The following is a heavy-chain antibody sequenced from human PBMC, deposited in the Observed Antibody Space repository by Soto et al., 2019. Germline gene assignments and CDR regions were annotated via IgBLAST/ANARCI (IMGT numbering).Heavy chain of an antibody. CDR3: EKVRRDFAWLSELDYFDY. V-gene: IGHV3-23*01. J-gene: IGHJ4*02. Sequence: GGSLRFSCAASGFTFDTNGMAWVRQVPGKGLEWVAAISAGGGTTYYADPVKGRFTISRDNSKNMLYLQMNSLRAEDTAVYYCEKVRRDFAWLSELDYFDYWGQGTPVTVSS. CDR2: ISAGGGTT. CDR1: GFTFDTNG. D-gene: IGHD3-9*01.